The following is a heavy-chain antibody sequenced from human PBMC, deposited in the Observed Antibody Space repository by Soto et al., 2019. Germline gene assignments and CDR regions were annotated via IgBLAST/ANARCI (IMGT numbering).Heavy chain of an antibody. CDR2: ISAYNGST. CDR1: GYTFTSYG. J-gene: IGHJ6*02. V-gene: IGHV1-18*01. CDR3: ARQGYCSGGSCYSYYYYGMDV. D-gene: IGHD2-15*01. Sequence: GASVKVSCKASGYTFTSYGISWVRQAPGQGLEWMGWISAYNGSTNYAQKLQGRVTMTTDTSTSTAYMELRSLRSDDTAVYYCARQGYCSGGSCYSYYYYGMDVWGQGTTVTVS.